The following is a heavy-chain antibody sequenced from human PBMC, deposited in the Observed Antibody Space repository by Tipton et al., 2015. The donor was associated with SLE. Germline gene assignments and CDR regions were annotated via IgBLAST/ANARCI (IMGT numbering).Heavy chain of an antibody. D-gene: IGHD3-9*01. Sequence: LRLSCTVSGGSISSGSYYWSWIWQPAGKGLEWIGRIYTSGSTNYNPSLKSRVTISLDTSKDQFSLKLSSVTAADTAVYYCARGFDSLDPWGQGTLVTVSP. V-gene: IGHV4-61*02. CDR2: IYTSGST. CDR3: ARGFDSLDP. CDR1: GGSISSGSYY. J-gene: IGHJ5*02.